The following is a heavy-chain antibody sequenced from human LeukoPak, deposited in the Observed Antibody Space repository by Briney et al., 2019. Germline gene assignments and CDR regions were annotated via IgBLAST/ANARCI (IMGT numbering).Heavy chain of an antibody. J-gene: IGHJ6*02. CDR2: ISYDGSNK. Sequence: GGSLRLSCAASGFTFSSYAMHWVRQAPGKGLEWVAVISYDGSNKYYADSVTGRFTISRDNSKNTLDLQMNNLRAEDTAVYYCARDSGMTRSYGMDVWGQGTTVTVSS. CDR1: GFTFSSYA. D-gene: IGHD1-14*01. V-gene: IGHV3-30-3*01. CDR3: ARDSGMTRSYGMDV.